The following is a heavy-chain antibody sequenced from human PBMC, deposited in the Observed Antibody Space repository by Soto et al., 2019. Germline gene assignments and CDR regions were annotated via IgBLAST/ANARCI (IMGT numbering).Heavy chain of an antibody. V-gene: IGHV1-46*03. CDR2: INPFDGSR. Sequence: ASVRVSCKASGYIFTSYYIHWVRQAPGQGLEWMGWINPFDGSRMFAQSFQGRVTMTRDTSTSTVYMEVSSLRSEDTAVYYCSRVDPGETSPCDHWGRG. J-gene: IGHJ4*02. CDR1: GYIFTSYY. D-gene: IGHD3-10*01. CDR3: SRVDPGETSPCDH.